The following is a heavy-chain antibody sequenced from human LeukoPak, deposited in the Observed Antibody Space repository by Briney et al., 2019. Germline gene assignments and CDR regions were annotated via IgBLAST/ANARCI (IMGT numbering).Heavy chain of an antibody. J-gene: IGHJ4*02. CDR2: ISWNSGSI. V-gene: IGHV3-9*01. CDR1: GFTFDDYA. D-gene: IGHD3-22*01. Sequence: PGGSLRLSCAASGFTFDDYAMHWVRQAPGKGLEWVSGISWNSGSIGYADSVKGRFTISRDNAKNSLYLQMNSLRAEDTAVYYCARHDSSGYYPYYFDYWGQGTLVTVSS. CDR3: ARHDSSGYYPYYFDY.